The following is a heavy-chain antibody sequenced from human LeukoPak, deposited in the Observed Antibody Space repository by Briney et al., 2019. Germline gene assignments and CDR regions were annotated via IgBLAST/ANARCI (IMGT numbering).Heavy chain of an antibody. CDR3: AKVPTLSGAGAFDI. CDR1: GFTFSSYA. D-gene: IGHD3-10*02. Sequence: GGSLRLSCAASGFTFSSYAMSWVRQAPGKGLEWVSATSGSGGSTYYADSVKGRFTISRGNSKNTLYLQMNSLRAEDTAVYYCAKVPTLSGAGAFDIWGQGTMVTVSS. V-gene: IGHV3-23*01. CDR2: TSGSGGST. J-gene: IGHJ3*02.